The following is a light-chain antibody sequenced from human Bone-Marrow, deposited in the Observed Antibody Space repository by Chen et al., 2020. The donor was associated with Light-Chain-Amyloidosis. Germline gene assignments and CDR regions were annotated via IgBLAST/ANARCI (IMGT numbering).Light chain of an antibody. Sequence: QSVLTQPPSASGTPGQRVTLSCSGSSSNIGSNYVYWYQQLPGTAPKLLIYRNNQRPSGVPYRFSGSKSGTPSSLAISGLRSEDEADYYCAAWDDSLSGWLFGGGTKLTVL. J-gene: IGLJ3*02. CDR1: SSNIGSNY. CDR2: RNN. V-gene: IGLV1-47*01. CDR3: AAWDDSLSGWL.